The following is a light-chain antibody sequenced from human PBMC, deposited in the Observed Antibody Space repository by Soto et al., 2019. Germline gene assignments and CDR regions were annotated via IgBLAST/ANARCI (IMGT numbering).Light chain of an antibody. CDR3: QQYYSSPWT. CDR1: QSILYSSNSKNY. Sequence: DIVMTQSPDSLAVSLGERATINCKSSQSILYSSNSKNYLAWYQQKPGQPPKLLIYWASTQESGVPDRFSGSGSGTDFTLTISSLQAEDVAVYYCQQYYSSPWTFGQGTKVEIK. J-gene: IGKJ1*01. CDR2: WAS. V-gene: IGKV4-1*01.